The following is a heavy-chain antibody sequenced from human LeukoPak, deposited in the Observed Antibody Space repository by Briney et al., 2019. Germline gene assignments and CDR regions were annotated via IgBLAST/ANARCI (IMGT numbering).Heavy chain of an antibody. CDR1: GASISSYY. Sequence: SETLSLTCTVSGASISSYYWSWIRQPPGKGLEWIGYIYYSGSTNHNPSLKSRVTISVDTSKKQFSLKLSSVTAADTAVYYCASSYYYDSSGPTLFDYWGQGTLVTVSS. CDR2: IYYSGST. CDR3: ASSYYYDSSGPTLFDY. D-gene: IGHD3-22*01. J-gene: IGHJ4*02. V-gene: IGHV4-59*01.